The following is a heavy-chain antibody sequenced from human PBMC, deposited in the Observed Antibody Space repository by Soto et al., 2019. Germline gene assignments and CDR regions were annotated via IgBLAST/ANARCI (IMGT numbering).Heavy chain of an antibody. CDR2: IYYSGST. Sequence: SETLSLTCTVSGGSISSSSYYWGWIRQPPGKGLEWIGSIYYSGSTYYNPSLKSRVTISVDTSKNQFSLKLSSVTAADTAVYYCARPRGDYSSSSRGLYYFDYWGQGTLVTVSS. J-gene: IGHJ4*02. V-gene: IGHV4-39*01. CDR1: GGSISSSSYY. CDR3: ARPRGDYSSSSRGLYYFDY. D-gene: IGHD6-6*01.